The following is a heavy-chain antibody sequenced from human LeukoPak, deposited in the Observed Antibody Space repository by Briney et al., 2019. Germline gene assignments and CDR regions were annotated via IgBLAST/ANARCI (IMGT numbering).Heavy chain of an antibody. CDR3: ARERSPKYFNL. V-gene: IGHV3-23*01. J-gene: IGHJ2*01. Sequence: GGTLRLSCAASGFTFSSYGMSWVRQAPGKGLEWVSGINSNGRSTYYADSVKGRFTISRDNSKNTLYLQMNSLRAEDTAVYYCARERSPKYFNLWGRGTLVTVSS. CDR1: GFTFSSYG. D-gene: IGHD1-1*01. CDR2: INSNGRST.